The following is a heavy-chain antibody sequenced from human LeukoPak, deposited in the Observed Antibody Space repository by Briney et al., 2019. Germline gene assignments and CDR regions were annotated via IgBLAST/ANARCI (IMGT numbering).Heavy chain of an antibody. Sequence: GGSLTLSCAASGFTFSSYAMSWVRQAPGKGLEWVSAISGSGGSTYYADSVKGRFTISRDNSKNTLYLQMNSLRAEDTAVYYCAKSLLTMIVVVTHYYYGMDVWGQGTTVTVSS. V-gene: IGHV3-23*01. J-gene: IGHJ6*02. CDR3: AKSLLTMIVVVTHYYYGMDV. D-gene: IGHD3-22*01. CDR2: ISGSGGST. CDR1: GFTFSSYA.